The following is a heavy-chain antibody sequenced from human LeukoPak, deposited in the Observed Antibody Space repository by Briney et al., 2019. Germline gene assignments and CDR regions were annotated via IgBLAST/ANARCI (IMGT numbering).Heavy chain of an antibody. CDR3: AKDPSRMGYYDFWSGSNDY. D-gene: IGHD3-3*01. J-gene: IGHJ4*02. CDR1: GFTFSSYA. V-gene: IGHV3-23*01. Sequence: GGSLRLSCAASGFTFSSYAMSWVRQAPGKGLEWVSAISGSGGSTYYADSVKGRFTISRDNSKNTLYLQMNSLSAEDTAVYYCAKDPSRMGYYDFWSGSNDYWGQGTLVTVSS. CDR2: ISGSGGST.